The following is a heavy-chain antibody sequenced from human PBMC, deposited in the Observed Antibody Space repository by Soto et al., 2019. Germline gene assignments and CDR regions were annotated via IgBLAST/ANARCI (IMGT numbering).Heavy chain of an antibody. V-gene: IGHV3-33*01. CDR3: ARGPYSGGFDY. CDR2: IWYDGSEK. Sequence: QVQLVESGGGVVKPGRSLRLSCAASGFTFSSSGMHWVRQAPGKGLEWVALIWYDGSEKYYADSVKGRFTISRDNSKNTLYLQMNRLRAEGTAVYYCARGPYSGGFDYWGQGTLVTVSS. CDR1: GFTFSSSG. D-gene: IGHD6-19*01. J-gene: IGHJ4*02.